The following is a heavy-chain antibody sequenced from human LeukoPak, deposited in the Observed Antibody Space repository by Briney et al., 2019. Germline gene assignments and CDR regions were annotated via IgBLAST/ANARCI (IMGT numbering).Heavy chain of an antibody. J-gene: IGHJ3*02. CDR2: IYPGDSDT. V-gene: IGHV5-51*01. CDR1: GYSLTSYW. Sequence: GESLKISCKGSGYSLTSYWIGWVRQMPGKGLEWMGIIYPGDSDTRYSPSFQGQVTISADKSISTAYLQWSSLKASDTAMYYCARQTSKYCTNCVCYGGSYYFFDACDIWGQGTMVTVSS. CDR3: ARQTSKYCTNCVCYGGSYYFFDACDI. D-gene: IGHD2-8*01.